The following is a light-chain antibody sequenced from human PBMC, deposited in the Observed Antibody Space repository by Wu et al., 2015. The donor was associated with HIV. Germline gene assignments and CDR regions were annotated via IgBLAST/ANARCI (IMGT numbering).Light chain of an antibody. J-gene: IGKJ4*01. V-gene: IGKV3-11*01. CDR3: QQFTSRPFT. Sequence: EIVLTQSPATLSLSPGERATLSCRASQSLSDFLAWYQHKPGQSPRLLIHDASTRARGVSPRFRGSGSGTDFTLTIDSLKSEDFASYYCQQFTSRPFTFGGG. CDR1: QSLSDF. CDR2: DAS.